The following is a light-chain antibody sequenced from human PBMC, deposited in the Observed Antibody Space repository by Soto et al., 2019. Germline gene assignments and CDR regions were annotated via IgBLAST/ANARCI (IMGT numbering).Light chain of an antibody. Sequence: QLVLTQSPSASASLGASVKLTCTLSSGHSSYAIAWHQQQPEKGPRYLMKLNGDGSHSKGDGIPDRFSGSSSGAERYLTISSLQSEDEADYYCQTWGTAVVFGGGTKLTVL. CDR1: SGHSSYA. V-gene: IGLV4-69*01. CDR3: QTWGTAVV. CDR2: LNGDGSH. J-gene: IGLJ2*01.